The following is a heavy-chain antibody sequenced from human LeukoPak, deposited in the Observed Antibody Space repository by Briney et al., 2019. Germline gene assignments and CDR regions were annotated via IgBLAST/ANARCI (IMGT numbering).Heavy chain of an antibody. Sequence: GGSLRLSCAASGFTFSSYDMHWVRQATGKGLEWVSAIGTAGDTYYPGSVKGRFTISRENAKNSLYLQMNSLRAGDTAVYYCARGLRRGDWFDPWGQGTLVTVSS. CDR1: GFTFSSYD. V-gene: IGHV3-13*01. CDR3: ARGLRRGDWFDP. J-gene: IGHJ5*02. CDR2: IGTAGDT. D-gene: IGHD1-14*01.